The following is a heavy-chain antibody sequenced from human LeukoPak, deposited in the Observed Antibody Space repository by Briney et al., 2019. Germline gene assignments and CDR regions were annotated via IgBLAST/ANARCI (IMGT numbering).Heavy chain of an antibody. J-gene: IGHJ4*02. CDR2: IYTSGST. V-gene: IGHV4-61*02. D-gene: IGHD3-22*01. CDR1: GGSISSGSYY. Sequence: SETLSLTCTVSGGSISSGSYYWRWIRQPAGKGLEWIGRIYTSGSTNYNPSLKSRVTLSVDTSKNQSSLKLSSVTAADTAVYYCARVTTDYYDSSGYSDYFDYWGQGTLVTVSS. CDR3: ARVTTDYYDSSGYSDYFDY.